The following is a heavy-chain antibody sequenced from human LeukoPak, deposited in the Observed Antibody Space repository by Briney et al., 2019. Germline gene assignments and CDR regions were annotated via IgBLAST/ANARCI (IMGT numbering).Heavy chain of an antibody. V-gene: IGHV3-21*01. D-gene: IGHD3-16*01. Sequence: GGSLRLSCAASGFPFSSYSMNWVRQAPGKGLEWVSSISSSSSYIYYADSVKGRFTISRDNAKNSLYLQMNSLRAEDTAVYYCARVPLGYYFDYWGQGTLVTVSS. J-gene: IGHJ4*02. CDR1: GFPFSSYS. CDR3: ARVPLGYYFDY. CDR2: ISSSSSYI.